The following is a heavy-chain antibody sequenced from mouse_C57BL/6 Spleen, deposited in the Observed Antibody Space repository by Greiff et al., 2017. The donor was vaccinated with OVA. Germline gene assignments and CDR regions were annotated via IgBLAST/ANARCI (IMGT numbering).Heavy chain of an antibody. CDR2: ISGGGGNT. CDR3: ARRGGAMDY. J-gene: IGHJ4*01. Sequence: EVKLVESGGGLVKPGGSLKLSCAASGFTFSSYTMSWVRQTPEKRLEWVATISGGGGNTYYPDSVKGRFTISRDNAKNTLYLQMSSLRSEDTALYYCARRGGAMDYWGQGTSVTVSS. V-gene: IGHV5-9*01. CDR1: GFTFSSYT.